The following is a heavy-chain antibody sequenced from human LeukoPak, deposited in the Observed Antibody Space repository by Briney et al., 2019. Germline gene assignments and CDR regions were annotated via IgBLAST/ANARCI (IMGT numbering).Heavy chain of an antibody. Sequence: GGSLRLSCAVSGFTFSSYTINWVRQAPGKGLEWVSSISSSSSYIYYADSVKGRFTISRDNAKNSLALQMNSLRAEDTAVYYCARHGTRNGWLIGFDSWGQGTLLTVSS. J-gene: IGHJ5*01. CDR3: ARHGTRNGWLIGFDS. D-gene: IGHD3-3*01. CDR2: ISSSSSYI. V-gene: IGHV3-21*01. CDR1: GFTFSSYT.